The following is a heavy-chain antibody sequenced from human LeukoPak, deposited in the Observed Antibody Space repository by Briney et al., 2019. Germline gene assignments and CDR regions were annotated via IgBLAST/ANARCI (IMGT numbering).Heavy chain of an antibody. CDR2: ISSRNSFI. J-gene: IGHJ5*02. CDR1: GFAFSNYS. V-gene: IGHV3-21*01. CDR3: ARDSHYDILTGFLNWFDP. Sequence: GGSLRLSCAATGFAFSNYSMNWVRQAPGKGLEWVSSISSRNSFIYYADSVKGRFTVSRDNAKNSLYLQMNSLRAEDTAVYYCARDSHYDILTGFLNWFDPWGQGTLVTVSS. D-gene: IGHD3-9*01.